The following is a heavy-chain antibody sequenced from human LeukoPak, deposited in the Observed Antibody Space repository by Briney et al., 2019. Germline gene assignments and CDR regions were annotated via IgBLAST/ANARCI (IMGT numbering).Heavy chain of an antibody. CDR2: ISGSGGST. D-gene: IGHD6-13*01. V-gene: IGHV3-23*01. CDR1: GFTFSSYA. J-gene: IGHJ4*02. CDR3: AKEREQLVLVD. Sequence: GGSLRLSCAASGFTFSSYAMSWVRQAPGKGLEWVSAISGSGGSTYYADSVKGRFTTSRDNSKDTLYLQMNSLRAEDTAVYYCAKEREQLVLVDWGQGTLVTVSS.